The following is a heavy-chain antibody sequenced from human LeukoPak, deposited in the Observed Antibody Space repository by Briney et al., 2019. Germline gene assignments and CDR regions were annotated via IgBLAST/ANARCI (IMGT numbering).Heavy chain of an antibody. V-gene: IGHV1-46*01. D-gene: IGHD2-2*01. CDR3: ARKTSAFGFDP. CDR2: INPSGGST. Sequence: ASVKVSCKASGYTFTSYYMHWVRQAPGQGLEWMRIINPSGGSTSYAQKFQGRVTMTRDTSTSTVYMELSSLRSEDTAVYYCARKTSAFGFDPWGQGTLVTVSS. J-gene: IGHJ5*02. CDR1: GYTFTSYY.